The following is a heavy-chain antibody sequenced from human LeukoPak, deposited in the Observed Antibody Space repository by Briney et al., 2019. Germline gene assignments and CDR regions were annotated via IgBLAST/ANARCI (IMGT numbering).Heavy chain of an antibody. CDR2: IYPDDSDT. CDR1: GYRFTSYW. J-gene: IGHJ4*02. V-gene: IGHV5-51*01. Sequence: GESLKISCKGSGYRFTSYWIAWVRQMPGKGLERMGIIYPDDSDTRYSPSFQGQVTISADKSINTAYLQWSSLKASDTAMYYCARWGFLDHWGQGTLVTVSS. CDR3: ARWGFLDH. D-gene: IGHD3-16*01.